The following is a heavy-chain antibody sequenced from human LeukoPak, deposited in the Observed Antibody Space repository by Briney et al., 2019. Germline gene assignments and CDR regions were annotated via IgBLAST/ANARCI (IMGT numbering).Heavy chain of an antibody. CDR2: VSYAGST. CDR3: ARLLDNDSSGDPDTFDM. CDR1: GGGSINGHY. Sequence: SETLSLTCTVSGGGSINGHYWSWIRQPPGKGLEWIGFVSYAGSTKCNPSLQSRVAISVATSENNFSLKLTSVTTADTAVYYCARLLDNDSSGDPDTFDMWGQGTVVIVSS. D-gene: IGHD3-22*01. J-gene: IGHJ3*02. V-gene: IGHV4-59*11.